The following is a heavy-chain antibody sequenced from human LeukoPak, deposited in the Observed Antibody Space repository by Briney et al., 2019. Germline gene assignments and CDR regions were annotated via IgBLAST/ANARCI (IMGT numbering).Heavy chain of an antibody. J-gene: IGHJ4*02. Sequence: PGGSLRLSCVVSGFTFTSYWMSWVRQAPGKGLEWVANINQDGSEKYYVDSLKGRFTISRDNAKNSLYLQMNSLRAEDTAVYYCAKVYSATVTVNFDYWGQGTLVTVSS. V-gene: IGHV3-7*05. CDR1: GFTFTSYW. CDR2: INQDGSEK. D-gene: IGHD4-17*01. CDR3: AKVYSATVTVNFDY.